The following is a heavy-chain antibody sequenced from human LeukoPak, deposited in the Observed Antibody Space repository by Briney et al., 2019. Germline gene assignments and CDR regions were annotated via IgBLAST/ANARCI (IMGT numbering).Heavy chain of an antibody. J-gene: IGHJ4*02. CDR3: ARAHYYDSSGLDY. V-gene: IGHV3-21*01. CDR2: ISSSSSYI. D-gene: IGHD3-22*01. CDR1: GFTFSSYW. Sequence: GGPLRLSCAASGFTFSSYWMNWVRQAPGKGLEWVSSISSSSSYIYYADSVKGRFTISRDNAKNSLYLQMNSLRAEDTAVYYCARAHYYDSSGLDYWGQGTLVTVSS.